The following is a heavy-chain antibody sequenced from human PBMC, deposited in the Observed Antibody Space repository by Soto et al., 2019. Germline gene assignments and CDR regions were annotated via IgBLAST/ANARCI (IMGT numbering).Heavy chain of an antibody. J-gene: IGHJ6*02. D-gene: IGHD3-3*01. CDR3: ARLRFLGSYGLDL. Sequence: QAQLVQSGAEVKKPGASVKVSCKASKYTFSNYYIHWVRQAPGQGLEWMGIINPNGGSTSYARQFQGRVNMTRDSSTSAVYMEINRLRSEDTAVYYCARLRFLGSYGLDLWGQGTTVTVSS. CDR1: KYTFSNYY. V-gene: IGHV1-46*01. CDR2: INPNGGST.